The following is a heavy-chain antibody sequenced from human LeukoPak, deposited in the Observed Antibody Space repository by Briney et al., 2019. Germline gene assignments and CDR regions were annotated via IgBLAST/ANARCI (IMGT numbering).Heavy chain of an antibody. CDR1: GYTFTSYG. V-gene: IGHV1-18*01. J-gene: IGHJ6*03. CDR3: ARVVPAADYYYYYYMDV. D-gene: IGHD2-2*01. Sequence: ASVKVSCKASGYTFTSYGISWVRQAPGQGIEWMGWISAYNGNTNYAQKLQGRVTMTTDTSTSTAYMELRSLRSDDTAVYYCARVVPAADYYYYYYMDVWGKGTTVTVSS. CDR2: ISAYNGNT.